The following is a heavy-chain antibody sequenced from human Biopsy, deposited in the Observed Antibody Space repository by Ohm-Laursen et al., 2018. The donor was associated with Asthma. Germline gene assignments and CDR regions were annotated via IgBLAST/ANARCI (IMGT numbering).Heavy chain of an antibody. J-gene: IGHJ5*02. D-gene: IGHD5/OR15-5a*01. CDR1: GFTFRHYA. Sequence: RSLRLSCAASGFTFRHYALHWVRQAPGKGLEWVAFILSHGGEPSYADSVKGRFSISRDNSKSTVYLQMNSLRAGDTAVYYCASESYLRVFGHTLDLWGQGTQVTFS. CDR3: ASESYLRVFGHTLDL. CDR2: ILSHGGEP. V-gene: IGHV3-33*01.